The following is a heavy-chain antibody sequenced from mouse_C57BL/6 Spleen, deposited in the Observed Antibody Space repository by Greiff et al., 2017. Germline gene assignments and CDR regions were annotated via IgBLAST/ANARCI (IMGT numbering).Heavy chain of an antibody. CDR3: ARNDSIYCYFDY. CDR1: GYTFTSYT. CDR2: INPGSGYT. V-gene: IGHV1-4*01. J-gene: IGHJ2*01. D-gene: IGHD1-1*01. Sequence: LVESGAELVRPGASVKMSCKASGYTFTSYTMHWVKQRPGQGLEWIGSINPGSGYTNYNQKFKDKATLTADKSSNTAYMQLSSLTSEDSAVYYCARNDSIYCYFDYWGQGTTLTVSS.